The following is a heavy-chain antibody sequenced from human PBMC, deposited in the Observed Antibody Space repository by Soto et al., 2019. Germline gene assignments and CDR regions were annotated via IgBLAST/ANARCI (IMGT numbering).Heavy chain of an antibody. V-gene: IGHV4-30-2*01. D-gene: IGHD1-26*01. CDR3: ARVARKWELLLLYFDY. CDR2: IYHSGST. J-gene: IGHJ4*02. CDR1: GGSISSGGYS. Sequence: SETLSLTCAVSGGSISSGGYSWSWIRQPPGKGLEWIGYIYHSGSTYYNPSLKSRVTISVDRSKNQFSLKLSSVTAADTAVYYCARVARKWELLLLYFDYWGQGTLVTVSS.